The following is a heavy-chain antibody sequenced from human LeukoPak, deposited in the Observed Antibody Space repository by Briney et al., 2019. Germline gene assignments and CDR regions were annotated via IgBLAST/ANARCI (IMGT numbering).Heavy chain of an antibody. CDR2: ISGSGGST. J-gene: IGHJ3*02. CDR3: AKDGPYYDFWSGYSRGWDDAFDI. D-gene: IGHD3-3*01. Sequence: GGSLRLSCTTSGFTFSSYWMSWVRQAPGKGLEWVSAISGSGGSTYYADSVKGRFTISRDNSKNTLYLQMNSLRAEDTAVYYCAKDGPYYDFWSGYSRGWDDAFDIWGQGTMVTVSS. CDR1: GFTFSSYW. V-gene: IGHV3-23*01.